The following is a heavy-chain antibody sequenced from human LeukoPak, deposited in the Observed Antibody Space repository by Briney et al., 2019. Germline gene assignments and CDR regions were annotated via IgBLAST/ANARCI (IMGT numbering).Heavy chain of an antibody. V-gene: IGHV4-59*02. CDR2: IYHPTTT. CDR1: GGSVSSDY. CDR3: ATGHSSGWFDF. Sequence: PSETLSLTCSVSGGSVSSDYWSWIRRSPGTGLEWIGYIYHPTTTNYNPSLKSRVSMSLDTSKNQFSLDLTSVTAADTAMYFCATGHSSGWFDFWGRGTLVTVSS. D-gene: IGHD6-19*01. J-gene: IGHJ4*02.